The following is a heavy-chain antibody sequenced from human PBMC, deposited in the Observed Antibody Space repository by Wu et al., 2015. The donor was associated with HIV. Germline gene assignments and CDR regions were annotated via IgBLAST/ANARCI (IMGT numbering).Heavy chain of an antibody. J-gene: IGHJ6*02. D-gene: IGHD2/OR15-2a*01. CDR3: ARDPECYSPNCYYYYGMDV. CDR2: ISAYNGNT. Sequence: QVQLVQSGAEVKKPGASVKVSCKASGYTFTSYGITWVRQAPGQGLEWMGWISAYNGNTNYAQKFQGRVTMTTDTSTSTAYMELRSLRSDDTAVYYCARDPECYSPNCYYYYGMDVWGQGTTVTVSS. V-gene: IGHV1-18*01. CDR1: GYTFTSYG.